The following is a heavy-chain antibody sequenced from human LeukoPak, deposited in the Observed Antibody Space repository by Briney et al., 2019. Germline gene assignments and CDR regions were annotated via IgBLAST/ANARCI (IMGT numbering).Heavy chain of an antibody. CDR2: ISQDGSAK. D-gene: IGHD3-10*01. CDR1: GFTFSSYW. CDR3: ARDHGSWGYYGMDV. Sequence: GGSLRLSCATSGFTFSSYWMSWVRQAPGKGLEWVASISQDGSAKTYVASVKGRFTISRDNAKNSLFLQMGSLRAEDTAVYYCARDHGSWGYYGMDVWGQGTTVTVSS. J-gene: IGHJ6*02. V-gene: IGHV3-7*01.